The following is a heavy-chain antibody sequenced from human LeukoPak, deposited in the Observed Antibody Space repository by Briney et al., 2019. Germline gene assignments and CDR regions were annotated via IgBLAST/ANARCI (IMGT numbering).Heavy chain of an antibody. V-gene: IGHV3-9*01. CDR2: ISWNSGSI. J-gene: IGHJ4*02. CDR1: GFTFDDYA. D-gene: IGHD3-10*01. Sequence: GGSLRLSCAASGFTFDDYAMHWVRQAPGKGLEWVSGISWNSGSIGYADSVKGRFTISRDNAKNSLYLQMNSLRAEDTAVYYCAKGFNYYGSGSYYKLFAFDYWGQGTLVTVSS. CDR3: AKGFNYYGSGSYYKLFAFDY.